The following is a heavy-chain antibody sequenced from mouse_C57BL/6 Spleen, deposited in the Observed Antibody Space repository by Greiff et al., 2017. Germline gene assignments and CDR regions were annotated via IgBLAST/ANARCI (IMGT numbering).Heavy chain of an antibody. CDR1: GFSLTSYG. CDR3: ARNWRGYFDY. Sequence: VQLQQSGPGLVQPSPSLSITCTASGFSLTSYGVHWVRQSPGKGLEWLGVIWGGGSTDYKAAFISRLSISKDNSKGQIFFKMHSLQADDTAIYYCARNWRGYFDYWGQGTTLTVSS. CDR2: IWGGGST. J-gene: IGHJ2*01. V-gene: IGHV2-2*01.